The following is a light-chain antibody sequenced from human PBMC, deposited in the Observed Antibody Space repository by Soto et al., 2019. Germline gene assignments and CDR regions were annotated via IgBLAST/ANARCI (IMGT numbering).Light chain of an antibody. J-gene: IGLJ2*01. V-gene: IGLV1-47*01. CDR3: AAWDDSLSAVV. Sequence: QSVLAQPPSASGTPGQRVTLSCSGSSSNIGSNYVYWYQHLPGTAPKLLIYKNDQRPSGVPDRFSGSKSGTSASLAVSGLRSEDEADYYCAAWDDSLSAVVFGGGTKVTVL. CDR1: SSNIGSNY. CDR2: KND.